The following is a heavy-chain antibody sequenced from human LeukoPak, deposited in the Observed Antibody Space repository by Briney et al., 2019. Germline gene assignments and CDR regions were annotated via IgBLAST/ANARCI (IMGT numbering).Heavy chain of an antibody. CDR1: GFTFSSYA. J-gene: IGHJ4*02. Sequence: GGSLRLSWAASGFTFSSYAMHWVRQAPGKGLEWVAVISYDGSNKYYADSVKGRFTISRDNSKNTLYLQMNSLRAEDTAVYYCARDPDGDYYFDYWGQGTLVTVSS. CDR3: ARDPDGDYYFDY. V-gene: IGHV3-30*04. CDR2: ISYDGSNK. D-gene: IGHD3-10*01.